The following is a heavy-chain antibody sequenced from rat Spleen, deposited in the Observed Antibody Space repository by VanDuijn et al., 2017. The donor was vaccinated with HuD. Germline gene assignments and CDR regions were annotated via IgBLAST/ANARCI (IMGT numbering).Heavy chain of an antibody. CDR2: MWSGGST. D-gene: IGHD1-11*01. J-gene: IGHJ2*01. Sequence: VQLKESGPGLVQPSQTLSLTCPVSGFPLTDYSVHWVRQPPGKGLEWMGIMWSGGSTAYNSAPKSRLSISRDTSKSQVFIKINSLQTEDTAIYYWTRVNPYVDYWGQGVMVTVSS. CDR3: TRVNPYVDY. V-gene: IGHV2S63*01. CDR1: GFPLTDYS.